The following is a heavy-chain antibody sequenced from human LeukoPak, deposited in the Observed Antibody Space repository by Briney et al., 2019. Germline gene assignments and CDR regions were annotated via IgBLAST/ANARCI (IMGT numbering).Heavy chain of an antibody. CDR3: ARDPIAAAGNWFDP. CDR2: ISSSSSYI. CDR1: GFTFSSYS. J-gene: IGHJ5*02. D-gene: IGHD6-13*01. V-gene: IGHV3-21*01. Sequence: PGGSLRLSCAASGFTFSSYSMNWVRQAPGKGLEWVSSISSSSSYIYYADSVKGRFTISRDNAKNSLYLQMNSLRAEDTAVYYCARDPIAAAGNWFDPWGQGTLVTVSS.